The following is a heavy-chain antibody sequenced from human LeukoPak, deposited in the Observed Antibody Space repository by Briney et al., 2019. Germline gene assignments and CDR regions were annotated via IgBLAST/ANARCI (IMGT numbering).Heavy chain of an antibody. V-gene: IGHV3-23*01. CDR2: ISGSGGST. J-gene: IGHJ4*02. CDR1: GFTFSSYA. CDR3: AKDKDIVVVPATLDY. Sequence: GASLRLSCAASGFTFSSYAMSWVRQAPGKGLEWVSAISGSGGSTYSDSVKGRFAISRDNSKNTLYLQMSSPRAEDTAVYYCAKDKDIVVVPATLDYWGQGTLVTVSS. D-gene: IGHD2-2*01.